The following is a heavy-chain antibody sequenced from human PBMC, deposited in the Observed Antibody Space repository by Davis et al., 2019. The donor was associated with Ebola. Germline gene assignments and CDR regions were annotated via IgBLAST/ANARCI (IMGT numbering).Heavy chain of an antibody. CDR1: GFTFSGSA. D-gene: IGHD6-13*01. V-gene: IGHV3-73*01. CDR3: TIAAADIDY. CDR2: IRSKANSYAT. J-gene: IGHJ4*02. Sequence: GESLKISCAASGFTFSGSAMHWVRQASGKGLEWVGRIRSKANSYATAYAASVKDRFTISRDDSKNTAYLQMNSLKTEDTAVYNCTIAAADIDYWGQGTLVTVSS.